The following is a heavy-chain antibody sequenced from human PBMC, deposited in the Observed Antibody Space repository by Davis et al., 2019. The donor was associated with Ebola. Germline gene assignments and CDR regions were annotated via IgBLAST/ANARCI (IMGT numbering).Heavy chain of an antibody. D-gene: IGHD3-3*01. CDR1: GYTFTSYY. V-gene: IGHV1-46*01. CDR3: ARDHKITIFGVASGWFDP. CDR2: INPSGGST. Sequence: AASVKVSCKASGYTFTSYYMHWVRQAPGQGLEWMGIINPSGGSTSYAQKFQGRVTITADKSTSTAYMELSSLRSEDTAVYYCARDHKITIFGVASGWFDPWGQGTLVTVSS. J-gene: IGHJ5*02.